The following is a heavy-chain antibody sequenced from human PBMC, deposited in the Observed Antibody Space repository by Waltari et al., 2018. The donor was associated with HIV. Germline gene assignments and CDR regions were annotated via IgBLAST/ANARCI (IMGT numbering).Heavy chain of an antibody. J-gene: IGHJ4*02. CDR2: IYYSGST. CDR3: AREERGYSGYDPRPFDY. V-gene: IGHV4-39*07. Sequence: QLHLQESGPGLVKPSETLSLTCTVSGGSISSSSYYWGWIRQPPGKGLEWIGSIYYSGSTYYNPSLKSRVTISVDTSKNQFSLKLSSVTAADTAVYYCAREERGYSGYDPRPFDYWGQGTLVTVSS. D-gene: IGHD5-12*01. CDR1: GGSISSSSYY.